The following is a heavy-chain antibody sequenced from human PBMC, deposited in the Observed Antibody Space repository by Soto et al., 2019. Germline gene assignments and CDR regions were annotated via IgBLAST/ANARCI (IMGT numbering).Heavy chain of an antibody. Sequence: PSETLSLTCAVSGGSISSGGYSWSWIRQPPGKGLEWIGYIYHSGSTYYNPSLKSRVTISVDRSKNQFSLKLSSVTAADTAVYYCTSADSTPYYFDYWGQGTLVTVSS. D-gene: IGHD2-2*01. V-gene: IGHV4-30-2*01. CDR1: GGSISSGGYS. J-gene: IGHJ4*02. CDR2: IYHSGST. CDR3: TSADSTPYYFDY.